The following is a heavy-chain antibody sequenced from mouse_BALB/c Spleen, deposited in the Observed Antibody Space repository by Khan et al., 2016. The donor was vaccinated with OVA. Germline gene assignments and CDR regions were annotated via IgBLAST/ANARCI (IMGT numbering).Heavy chain of an antibody. CDR3: ARSTYRYAFAY. CDR1: GDSITSGY. D-gene: IGHD2-14*01. Sequence: EVQLQESGPSLVKPSQTLSLTCSVTGDSITSGYWSWIRKFPGNKLEYMGYMIYTGYTYYNPSLKSRISITRHTSKNHYYLQLNSVTTEDTATYYCARSTYRYAFAYWGQGTLVTVSA. J-gene: IGHJ3*01. V-gene: IGHV3-8*02. CDR2: MIYTGYT.